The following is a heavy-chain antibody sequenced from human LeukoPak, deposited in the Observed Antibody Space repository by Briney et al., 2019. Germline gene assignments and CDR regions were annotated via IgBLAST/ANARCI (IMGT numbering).Heavy chain of an antibody. D-gene: IGHD3-22*01. J-gene: IGHJ3*02. Sequence: ASVKVSCKASGGTFSSYAISWVRQAPGQGLEWMGGIIPIFGTANYAQKFQGRVTITADKSTSTAYMELSSLRSEDTAVYHCARQYYYDSSGYWGAFDIWGQGTMVTVSS. V-gene: IGHV1-69*06. CDR2: IIPIFGTA. CDR1: GGTFSSYA. CDR3: ARQYYYDSSGYWGAFDI.